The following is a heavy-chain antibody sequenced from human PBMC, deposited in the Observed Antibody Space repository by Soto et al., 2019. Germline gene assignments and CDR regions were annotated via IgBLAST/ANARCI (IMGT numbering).Heavy chain of an antibody. J-gene: IGHJ6*02. CDR3: ARVDYSNADYYYYYGMDV. CDR2: IYPGDSDT. CDR1: GYSFTSYW. V-gene: IGHV5-51*01. D-gene: IGHD4-4*01. Sequence: RGESLKISCKGSGYSFTSYWIGWVRQMPGKGLEWMGIIYPGDSDTRYSPSFQGQVTISADKSISTAYLQWSSLRASDTAMYYCARVDYSNADYYYYYGMDVWGQGTTVTVSS.